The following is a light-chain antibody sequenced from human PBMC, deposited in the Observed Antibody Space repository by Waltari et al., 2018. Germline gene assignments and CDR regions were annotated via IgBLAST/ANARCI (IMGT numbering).Light chain of an antibody. CDR1: QRIDNY. CDR3: HQRSNWPLT. V-gene: IGKV3-11*01. J-gene: IGKJ4*01. Sequence: DIVLPQSPATLSLSPGERAPLSCRPSQRIDNYLAWYQQKPGQVPRLLLYDASNRATGIPARFSGSRSGADFTLIISSLEPEDFAVYYCHQRSNWPLTFGGGTKVEIK. CDR2: DAS.